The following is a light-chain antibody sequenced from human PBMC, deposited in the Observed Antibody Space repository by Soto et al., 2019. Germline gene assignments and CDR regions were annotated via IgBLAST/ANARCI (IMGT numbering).Light chain of an antibody. Sequence: EIVLTQSPGTLSLSPGERATLSCRASQSVDSTYLTWYQQKPGQAPRLLIYGASGRATGIPDRFSGSGSGTDFTLTISRLEPEDFAVYYCQQYGSSSTFGGGTKVDIK. CDR1: QSVDSTY. CDR2: GAS. J-gene: IGKJ4*02. CDR3: QQYGSSST. V-gene: IGKV3-20*01.